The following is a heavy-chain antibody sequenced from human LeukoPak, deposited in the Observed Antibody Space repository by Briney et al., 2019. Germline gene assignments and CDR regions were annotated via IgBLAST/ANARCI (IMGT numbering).Heavy chain of an antibody. V-gene: IGHV3-23*01. CDR3: AKPLLTGYPKDYFDS. CDR1: GFTFSSYA. Sequence: GGSLRLSCAASGFTFSSYAMTWVRQAPGKGLEWVSTISDSAGSTHYADSVKGRFTISRDNSRNTVYLQMNSLRAEDTAVYYCAKPLLTGYPKDYFDSWGQGTLVTVSS. J-gene: IGHJ4*02. D-gene: IGHD3-9*01. CDR2: ISDSAGST.